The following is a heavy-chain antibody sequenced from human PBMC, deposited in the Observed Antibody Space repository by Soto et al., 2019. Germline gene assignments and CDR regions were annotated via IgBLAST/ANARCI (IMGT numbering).Heavy chain of an antibody. D-gene: IGHD4-4*01. Sequence: QVQLVQSGAEVKKPGASVKVSCKTSGFTFTNYGFSWVRQAPGEGLEWMGWISAYNGNTNYAQKFQGRVTMTTDTSTSPVYMELRSLRSDDTAVYYCARDTYSNYDYWGQGTLVTVSS. CDR1: GFTFTNYG. CDR3: ARDTYSNYDY. V-gene: IGHV1-18*01. J-gene: IGHJ4*02. CDR2: ISAYNGNT.